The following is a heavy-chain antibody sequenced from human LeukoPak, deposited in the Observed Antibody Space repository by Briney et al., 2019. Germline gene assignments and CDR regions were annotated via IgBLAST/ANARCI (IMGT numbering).Heavy chain of an antibody. CDR3: AQQLGYCTRGNCYFTY. CDR1: GFTFSSNY. V-gene: IGHV3-53*01. J-gene: IGHJ4*02. Sequence: PGGSLRLSCAASGFTFSSNYMSWVRQAPGKGLEWVSIIYDSGTTHYADSVKGRFTISRDNLKNTLYLQMNSLRAEDTAVYYCAQQLGYCTRGNCYFTYWGQGTVVTVSS. D-gene: IGHD2-8*02. CDR2: IYDSGTT.